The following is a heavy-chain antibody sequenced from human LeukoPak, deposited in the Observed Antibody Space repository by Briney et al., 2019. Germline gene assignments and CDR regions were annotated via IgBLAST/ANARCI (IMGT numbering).Heavy chain of an antibody. Sequence: GGSLRLSCAASGFTFSNYAMSWVRQAPGKGLEWVSAISRSGGETYYADSVKGRFTISRDDSKSTLYLQMNTLRAEDAAVYHCARETTVTFPDAFDIWGQGTMVTVSS. CDR2: ISRSGGET. CDR3: ARETTVTFPDAFDI. J-gene: IGHJ3*02. D-gene: IGHD4-17*01. CDR1: GFTFSNYA. V-gene: IGHV3-23*01.